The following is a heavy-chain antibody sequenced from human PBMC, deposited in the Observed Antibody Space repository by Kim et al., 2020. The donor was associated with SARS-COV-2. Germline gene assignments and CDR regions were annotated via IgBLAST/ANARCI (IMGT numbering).Heavy chain of an antibody. CDR3: AREGHVLRYFGPGAFDI. CDR2: ISAYNGNT. CDR1: GYTFTSYG. D-gene: IGHD3-9*01. V-gene: IGHV1-18*01. J-gene: IGHJ3*02. Sequence: ASVKVSCKASGYTFTSYGISWVRQAPGQGLEWMGWISAYNGNTNYAQKLQGRVTMTTDTSTSTAYMELRSLRSDDTAVYYCAREGHVLRYFGPGAFDIWGQGTMVTVSS.